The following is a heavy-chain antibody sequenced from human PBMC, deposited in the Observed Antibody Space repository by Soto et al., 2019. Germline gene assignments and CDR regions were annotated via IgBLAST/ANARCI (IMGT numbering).Heavy chain of an antibody. V-gene: IGHV1-58*01. J-gene: IGHJ3*02. CDR1: GFTFTRSV. CDR3: AVAYFADYLRDLDI. CDR2: IVVGSDNT. Sequence: QMQLVQSGPEVKKTGTSVKVSCKASGFTFTRSVVQWVRQARGQRLEWIGWIVVGSDNTKYAQEFQERVSITRDMSTSIAYMEMSSLRSEDTGVHYCAVAYFADYLRDLDIWGQGTMVTVSS. D-gene: IGHD4-17*01.